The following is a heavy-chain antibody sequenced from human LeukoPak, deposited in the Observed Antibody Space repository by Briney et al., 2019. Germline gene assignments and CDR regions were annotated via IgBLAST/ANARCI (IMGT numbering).Heavy chain of an antibody. V-gene: IGHV3-21*01. CDR1: GFIFSDYS. CDR2: ISISGSSI. Sequence: GGSLRLSCAASGFIFSDYSMNWVRQAPGKGLEWVASISISGSSIYYADSVKGRFTISRDNAKNSLYLQMNSLRAEDTAVYYCAELGITMIGGVWGKGTTVTISS. D-gene: IGHD3-10*02. J-gene: IGHJ6*04. CDR3: AELGITMIGGV.